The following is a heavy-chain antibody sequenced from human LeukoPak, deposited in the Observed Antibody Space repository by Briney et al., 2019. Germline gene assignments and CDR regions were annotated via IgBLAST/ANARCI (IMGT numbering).Heavy chain of an antibody. CDR2: IKQNGAEE. CDR3: ARYTAVSSPGAFDI. D-gene: IGHD4-17*01. CDR1: GFTFRSFW. J-gene: IGHJ3*02. V-gene: IGHV3-7*03. Sequence: PGGSLRLSCAASGFTFRSFWMSWVRQAPGKRLEWVANIKQNGAEEYYMDSVKGRFAISSDNAKNSVYLQMNSLRVEDTAIYYCARYTAVSSPGAFDIWGQGTMVTVSS.